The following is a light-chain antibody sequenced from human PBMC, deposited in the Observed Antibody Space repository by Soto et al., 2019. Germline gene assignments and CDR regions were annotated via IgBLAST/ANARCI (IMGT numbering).Light chain of an antibody. CDR3: QQYYSYPT. V-gene: IGKV3-15*01. CDR1: QSVSSN. Sequence: EIVMTQSPATLSVSPGERATLSCRASQSVSSNLAWYQQKPGQAPRLLIYGASTRATGIPARFSGSGSGTEFTLTISSLQSEDFATYYCQQYYSYPTFGQGTKVDIK. J-gene: IGKJ1*01. CDR2: GAS.